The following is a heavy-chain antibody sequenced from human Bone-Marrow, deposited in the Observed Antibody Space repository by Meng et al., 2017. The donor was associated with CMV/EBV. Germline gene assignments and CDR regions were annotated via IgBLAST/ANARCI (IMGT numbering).Heavy chain of an antibody. V-gene: IGHV3-23*01. D-gene: IGHD2-2*01. CDR3: AKDYCSSTSCSSFQH. CDR1: GFTFSSYA. J-gene: IGHJ1*01. CDR2: ISGSGDST. Sequence: GESLKISCAASGFTFSSYAMHWVRQAPGQGLEWVSGISGSGDSTYYADSVKGRFTISRDNSKNTLYLQMNSLRAEDTAVYYCAKDYCSSTSCSSFQHWGQGTLVPVSS.